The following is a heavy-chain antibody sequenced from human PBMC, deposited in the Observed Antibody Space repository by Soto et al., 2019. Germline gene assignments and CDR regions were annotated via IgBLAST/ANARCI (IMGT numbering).Heavy chain of an antibody. CDR3: ARVIDIASADGWFDP. V-gene: IGHV4-61*01. CDR1: GGSVSSGSYY. J-gene: IGHJ5*02. Sequence: QVQLQESGPGLVKPSETLSLTCTVSGGSVSSGSYYWSWIRQPPGKGLEWIGYIYYSGSTNYNPSLKSRVTISVDTSNNQFSLKLSSVTAADTAVYYCARVIDIASADGWFDPWGQGTLVTVSS. CDR2: IYYSGST. D-gene: IGHD6-13*01.